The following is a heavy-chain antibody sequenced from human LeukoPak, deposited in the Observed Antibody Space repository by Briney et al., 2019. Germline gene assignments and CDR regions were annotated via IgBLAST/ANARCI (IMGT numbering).Heavy chain of an antibody. CDR3: ATMVGYSYSDS. CDR1: GGAVSRLA. V-gene: IGHV1-69*06. D-gene: IGHD3-16*01. Sequence: SVKVSCKASGGAVSRLAINWVRQAPGQGLEWMGGTIPFFPATNYAQKFQGRVTITAGKSTSTTYMEVRSLRFDDTAVYYCATMVGYSYSDSWGQGTLVTVSS. J-gene: IGHJ5*02. CDR2: TIPFFPAT.